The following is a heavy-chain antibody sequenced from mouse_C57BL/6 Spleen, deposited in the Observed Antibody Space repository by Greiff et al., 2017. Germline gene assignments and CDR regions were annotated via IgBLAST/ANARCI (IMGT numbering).Heavy chain of an antibody. Sequence: EVMLVESGGGLVKPGGSLKLSCAASGFTFSSYAMSWVRQTPEKRLEWVATISDGGSYTYYPDNVKGRFTISRDNAKNNLYLQMSHLKSEDTAMYYCAREGLYYGSSYVYFDYWGQGTTLTVSS. D-gene: IGHD1-1*01. J-gene: IGHJ2*01. CDR1: GFTFSSYA. V-gene: IGHV5-4*01. CDR2: ISDGGSYT. CDR3: AREGLYYGSSYVYFDY.